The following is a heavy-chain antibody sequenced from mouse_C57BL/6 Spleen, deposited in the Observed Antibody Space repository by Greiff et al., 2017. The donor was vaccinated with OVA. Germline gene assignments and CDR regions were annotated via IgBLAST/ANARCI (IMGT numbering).Heavy chain of an antibody. J-gene: IGHJ4*01. CDR1: GFNIKDYY. D-gene: IGHD2-4*01. Sequence: VQLQQSGAELVRPGASVKLSCTASGFNIKDYYMHWVKQRPEQGLEWIGRIDPEDGDTEYAPKFQGKATMTADTSSNTAYLQLSSLTSEDTAVYYCTTDYDGLYAMDYWGKEPQSPSPQ. V-gene: IGHV14-1*01. CDR2: IDPEDGDT. CDR3: TTDYDGLYAMDY.